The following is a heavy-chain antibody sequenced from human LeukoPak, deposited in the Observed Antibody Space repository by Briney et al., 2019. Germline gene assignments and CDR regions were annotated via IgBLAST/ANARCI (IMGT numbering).Heavy chain of an antibody. CDR3: ARVGSSWTLDY. CDR1: GFTFSGYS. V-gene: IGHV3-48*01. D-gene: IGHD6-13*01. CDR2: IRSSSSAI. J-gene: IGHJ4*02. Sequence: SGGSLRLSCAASGFTFSGYSMNWVRQAPGKGLEWVSQIRSSSSAIHYADSVKGRFTISRDNAKNSLYLQMNSLRAEDTAVYYCARVGSSWTLDYWGQGTLVTVSS.